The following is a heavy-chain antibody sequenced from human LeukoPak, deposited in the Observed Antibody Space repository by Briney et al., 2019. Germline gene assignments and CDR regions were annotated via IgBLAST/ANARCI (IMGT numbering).Heavy chain of an antibody. CDR2: ISGSGSGGST. Sequence: GGSLRLSCAASGFTFSSSAMSWVRQAPGKGLEWVSSISGSGSGGSTYYAVSVKGRFTISRDNSKNTLYLQMNSLRAEDTAVYYCAKSGYNRFDYWGQGTLVTVSS. D-gene: IGHD5-24*01. V-gene: IGHV3-23*01. CDR3: AKSGYNRFDY. J-gene: IGHJ4*02. CDR1: GFTFSSSA.